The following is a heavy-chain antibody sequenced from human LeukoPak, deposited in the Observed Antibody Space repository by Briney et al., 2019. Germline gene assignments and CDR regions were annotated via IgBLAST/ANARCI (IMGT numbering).Heavy chain of an antibody. CDR1: GYTFTSYD. CDR2: MNPNSGNT. J-gene: IGHJ4*02. V-gene: IGHV1-8*03. D-gene: IGHD2-15*01. Sequence: ASVKVSCKASGYTFTSYDINWVRQATGQGLEWMGWMNPNSGNTGYAQKFQGRVTITRNTSISTAYMELSSLRSEDTAVYYCARGLGCCSGGSCYAFDYWGQGTLVTVSS. CDR3: ARGLGCCSGGSCYAFDY.